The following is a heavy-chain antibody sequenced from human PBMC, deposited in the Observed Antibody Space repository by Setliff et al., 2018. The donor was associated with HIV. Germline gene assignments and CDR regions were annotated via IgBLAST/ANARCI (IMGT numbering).Heavy chain of an antibody. D-gene: IGHD6-13*01. CDR2: INHSGST. CDR3: AAASSWDPLLDY. V-gene: IGHV4-34*01. J-gene: IGHJ4*02. Sequence: PSETLSLTCAVYGGSFSGYYWSWIRQPPGKGLEWIGEINHSGSTNYNPSLKSRVTISVDTSMDQFSLKLNSVTAADTAVYYCAAASSWDPLLDYWGQGTQVTVSS. CDR1: GGSFSGYY.